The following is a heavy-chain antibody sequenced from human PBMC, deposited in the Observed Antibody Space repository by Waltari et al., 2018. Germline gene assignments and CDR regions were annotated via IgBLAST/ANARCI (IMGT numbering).Heavy chain of an antibody. D-gene: IGHD2-2*01. Sequence: EVQLVQSGAEVKKPGESLKLSCTDSGYNFSTNWIGWVRQMPGRGLEWMGIIYPDDPEIRYSPSFQGQVTISADRSINTAYLEWRSLKASDTALYFCARQDPKYQYAMAVWGQGTSVTVS. CDR1: GYNFSTNW. CDR3: ARQDPKYQYAMAV. J-gene: IGHJ6*02. V-gene: IGHV5-51*01. CDR2: IYPDDPEI.